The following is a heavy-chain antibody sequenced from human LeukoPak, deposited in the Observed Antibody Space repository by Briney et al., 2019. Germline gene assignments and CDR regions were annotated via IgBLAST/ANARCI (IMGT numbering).Heavy chain of an antibody. CDR1: GYTFTDYY. CDR3: ARRYCSSTSCYYFDY. V-gene: IGHV1-2*02. J-gene: IGHJ4*02. CDR2: INVNRGGT. D-gene: IGHD2-2*01. Sequence: ASLKVSCKASGYTFTDYYMHWVRQAPGQGLEWMGWINVNRGGTNYAQRFQGRVTMTRDTSITTAYMELSRLKSDDTAVYYCARRYCSSTSCYYFDYWGQGTLVSVSS.